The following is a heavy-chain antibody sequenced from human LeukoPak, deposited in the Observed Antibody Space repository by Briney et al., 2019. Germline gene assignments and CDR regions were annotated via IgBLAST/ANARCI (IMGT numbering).Heavy chain of an antibody. V-gene: IGHV3-21*06. CDR2: IFRRNSYI. Sequence: RGSLRLSCAASGFTFSDYSMNWVRQAPGKGLEWVSSIFRRNSYIYYSDSVKGRFTISRDDAKNSLYLQMNSLRADDTAMYYCARVSRVAYSSSWYLDYWGQGTLVTVSS. CDR1: GFTFSDYS. CDR3: ARVSRVAYSSSWYLDY. D-gene: IGHD6-13*01. J-gene: IGHJ4*02.